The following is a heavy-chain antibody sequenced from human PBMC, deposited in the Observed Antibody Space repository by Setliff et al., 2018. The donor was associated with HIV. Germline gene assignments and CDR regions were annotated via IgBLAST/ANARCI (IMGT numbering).Heavy chain of an antibody. CDR1: GGSISSSSYY. Sequence: SETLSLTCTVSGGSISSSSYYWGWIRQPPGKGLEWIGSIYYSGSTNYNPSLKSRVTISVDTSKNQFSLKLSSVTAADTAVYYCARGGGSRAATSSYYYMDVWGKGTTVTVSS. J-gene: IGHJ6*03. CDR2: IYYSGST. D-gene: IGHD2-15*01. V-gene: IGHV4-39*07. CDR3: ARGGGSRAATSSYYYMDV.